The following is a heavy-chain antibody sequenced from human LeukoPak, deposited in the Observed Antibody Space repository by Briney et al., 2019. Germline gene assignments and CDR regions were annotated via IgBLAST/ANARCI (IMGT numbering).Heavy chain of an antibody. D-gene: IGHD2/OR15-2a*01. CDR1: GFTFSSYW. J-gene: IGHJ6*02. Sequence: GGSLRLSCAASGFTFSSYWMHWLRQEPRKGLVWVSRISTDGSSRSYADSVKGRFTISRDNSKNTLYLQMNSLRAEDTAVYYCASYLTSIPSGMDVWGQGATVTVSS. CDR2: ISTDGSSR. CDR3: ASYLTSIPSGMDV. V-gene: IGHV3-74*01.